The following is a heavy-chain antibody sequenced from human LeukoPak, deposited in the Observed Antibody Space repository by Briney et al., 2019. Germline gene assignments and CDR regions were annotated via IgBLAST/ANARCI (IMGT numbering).Heavy chain of an antibody. CDR3: SRGDY. Sequence: ASVKVSCKASGYTFTSYDINWVRQAPGQGLEWMGWMTPHSGNTGYAQKLQGRVTLTRDTPTTTAYMELRSLRSEDTAVYYCSRGDYWGQGTLVTVSS. J-gene: IGHJ4*02. V-gene: IGHV1-8*01. CDR1: GYTFTSYD. CDR2: MTPHSGNT.